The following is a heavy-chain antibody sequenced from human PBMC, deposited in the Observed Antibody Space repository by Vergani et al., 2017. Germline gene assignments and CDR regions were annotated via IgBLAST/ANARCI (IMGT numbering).Heavy chain of an antibody. V-gene: IGHV3-23*01. CDR3: AKARDANCKGGNGYSCYYGLDL. D-gene: IGHD5-18*01. J-gene: IGHJ6*02. CDR1: GFTFSSYA. Sequence: EVQLLESGGNLIQPGGSLRLSCGASGFTFSSYAMTWVRLAPGKGLQWVSAISGSGGNTFYTDSVKGRFTISRDNSKDTLYLQMNSLRVEDTAIYYCAKARDANCKGGNGYSCYYGLDLWGQGTTVTVAS. CDR2: ISGSGGNT.